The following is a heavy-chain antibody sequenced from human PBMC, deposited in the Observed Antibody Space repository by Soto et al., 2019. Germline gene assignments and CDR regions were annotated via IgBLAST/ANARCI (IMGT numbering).Heavy chain of an antibody. D-gene: IGHD6-19*01. Sequence: QVQLLQSGAEVKKPGSSVRVSCEASGGTFRTYAISWVRQAPGQGLEWMGEIIPIFGTVNYAQKFQGRVTITADXSXTXVNXDLRSLRSEDTVVYYCAKGAVAGTPTSYYYYGMDVWGQGTTVTVSS. J-gene: IGHJ6*02. CDR3: AKGAVAGTPTSYYYYGMDV. CDR1: GGTFRTYA. CDR2: IIPIFGTV. V-gene: IGHV1-69*12.